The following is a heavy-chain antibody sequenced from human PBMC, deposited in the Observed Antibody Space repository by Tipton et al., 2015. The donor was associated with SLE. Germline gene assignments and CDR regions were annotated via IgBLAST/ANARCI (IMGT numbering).Heavy chain of an antibody. V-gene: IGHV3-9*03. J-gene: IGHJ3*02. CDR2: ISWNSGSI. Sequence: SLRLSCAASGFTFSSYAMHWVRQAPGKGLEWVSGISWNSGSIGYADSVKGRFTISRDNAKNSLYLQMNSLRAEDMALYYCARGESVAGHAFDIWGQGTMVTVSS. CDR3: ARGESVAGHAFDI. CDR1: GFTFSSYA. D-gene: IGHD6-19*01.